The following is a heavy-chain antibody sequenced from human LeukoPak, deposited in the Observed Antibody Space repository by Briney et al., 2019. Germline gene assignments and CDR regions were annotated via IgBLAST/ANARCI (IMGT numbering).Heavy chain of an antibody. CDR1: GFTFSGSW. J-gene: IGHJ4*02. Sequence: GGSLRLSCAASGFTFSGSWMHWVRQAPGKGLVWVSRITGDGSGATYADSVKGRFTISRDNAKNTVYLQMNSLRGEDTAVYYCARDRGDSGSYFYFDYWGQGTLVTVSS. CDR3: ARDRGDSGSYFYFDY. CDR2: ITGDGSGA. V-gene: IGHV3-74*01. D-gene: IGHD1-26*01.